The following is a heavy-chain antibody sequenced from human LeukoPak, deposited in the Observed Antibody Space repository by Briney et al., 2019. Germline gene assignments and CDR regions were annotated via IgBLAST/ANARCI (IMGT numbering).Heavy chain of an antibody. CDR1: GFTFSSYS. CDR2: ISSSSGTM. J-gene: IGHJ6*03. V-gene: IGHV3-48*04. CDR3: ARGQGDFWSGYYYYYYMDV. Sequence: GGSLRLSCAASGFTFSSYSMNWVRQAPGKGLEWVSYISSSSGTMHNADSVTGRFTISRDNAKNSLYLQMNSLRAEDTALYYCARGQGDFWSGYYYYYYMDVWGKGTTVTVSS. D-gene: IGHD3-3*01.